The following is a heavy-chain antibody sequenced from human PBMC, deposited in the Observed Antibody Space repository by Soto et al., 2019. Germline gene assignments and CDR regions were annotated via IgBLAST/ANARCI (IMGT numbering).Heavy chain of an antibody. Sequence: QVQLQQWGAGLLKPSETLSLTCAVYGGSFSSYYWSWIRQPPGKGLEWIGEINHSGSTNYNPSLKSRVTISVDTSKNQFSLKLSSVTAADTAVYYCARYALQDPGSYSITSFDYWGQGTLVTVSS. CDR2: INHSGST. CDR1: GGSFSSYY. J-gene: IGHJ4*02. D-gene: IGHD3-10*01. V-gene: IGHV4-34*01. CDR3: ARYALQDPGSYSITSFDY.